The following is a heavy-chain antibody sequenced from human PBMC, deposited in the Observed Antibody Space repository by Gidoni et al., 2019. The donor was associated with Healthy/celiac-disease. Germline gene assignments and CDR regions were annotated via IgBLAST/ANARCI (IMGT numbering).Heavy chain of an antibody. D-gene: IGHD3-22*01. CDR2: INPSGGST. Sequence: QVQLVQSGAEVKKPGASVKVSCKASGYTSTSYYMHWVRQAPGQGLGWMRVINPSGGSTSYAQKFQGRVTMTRDTSTSTVYMELSSLRSEDTAVYYCARDYYDSSGPEAYWGQGTLVTVSS. CDR3: ARDYYDSSGPEAY. J-gene: IGHJ4*02. CDR1: GYTSTSYY. V-gene: IGHV1-46*01.